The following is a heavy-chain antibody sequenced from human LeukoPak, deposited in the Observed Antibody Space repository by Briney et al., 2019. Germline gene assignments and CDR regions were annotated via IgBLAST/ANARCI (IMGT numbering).Heavy chain of an antibody. J-gene: IGHJ4*02. V-gene: IGHV3-30*04. D-gene: IGHD3-9*01. CDR2: TSYDGNNK. CDR1: GFIFSIYA. Sequence: GGSLRLSCAASGFIFSIYAMHWVRQAPGKGLEWVTVTSYDGNNKHYADSVKGRFTISRDNSKNTLWLQMNSLRPEDSAVYFCAKDSQSLNGYYTVGNFDFWGQGTLVTVSA. CDR3: AKDSQSLNGYYTVGNFDF.